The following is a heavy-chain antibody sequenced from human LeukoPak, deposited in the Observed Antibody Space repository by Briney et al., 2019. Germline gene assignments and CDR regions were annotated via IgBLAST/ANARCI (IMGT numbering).Heavy chain of an antibody. Sequence: ASVKVSCKASGYTFTSYGISWVRQAPGQGLEWMGWISAYNGNTNYAQKLHGRVTMTTDTSTSTAYMELRSLRSDDTAVYYCARERHYDFWSGSTYYYYGMDVWGQGTTVTVSS. CDR3: ARERHYDFWSGSTYYYYGMDV. J-gene: IGHJ6*02. V-gene: IGHV1-18*01. CDR2: ISAYNGNT. D-gene: IGHD3-3*01. CDR1: GYTFTSYG.